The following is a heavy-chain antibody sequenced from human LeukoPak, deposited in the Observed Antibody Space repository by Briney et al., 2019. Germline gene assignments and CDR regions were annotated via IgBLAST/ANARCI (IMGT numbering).Heavy chain of an antibody. CDR2: ISYDGSNK. CDR3: ARDLDLNSVRYYYGMDV. J-gene: IGHJ6*02. CDR1: GFTFSSYA. V-gene: IGHV3-30-3*01. D-gene: IGHD3-3*01. Sequence: PGGSLRLSCAASGFTFSSYAMHWVRQAPGKGLEWVAVISYDGSNKYYADSVKGRFTISRDNSKNTLYLQMNSLRAEDTAVYYCARDLDLNSVRYYYGMDVWGQGTTVTVSS.